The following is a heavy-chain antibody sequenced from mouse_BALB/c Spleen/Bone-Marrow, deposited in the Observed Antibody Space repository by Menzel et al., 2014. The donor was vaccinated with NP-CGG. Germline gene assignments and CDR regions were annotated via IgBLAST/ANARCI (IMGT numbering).Heavy chain of an antibody. CDR3: ARTSNYVDFDY. CDR1: GFSLTSYG. CDR2: IWSGGGT. Sequence: QVQLQQSGPGLVQPSQSLSITCTVSGFSLTSYGLHWVRQSPGKGLEWLGAIWSGGGTDYNAAFISRLSITKDNSKSQVFFKMFSLQVDDTAIYYCARTSNYVDFDYWGQGTTLTVSS. J-gene: IGHJ2*01. D-gene: IGHD2-5*01. V-gene: IGHV2-4-1*01.